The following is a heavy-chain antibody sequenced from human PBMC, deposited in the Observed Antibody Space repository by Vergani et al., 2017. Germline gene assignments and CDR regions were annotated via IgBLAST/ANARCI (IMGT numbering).Heavy chain of an antibody. CDR3: AKGAAAVHLGYY. CDR1: GFTFDDYA. CDR2: ISWNSGSI. D-gene: IGHD6-13*01. J-gene: IGHJ4*02. V-gene: IGHV3-9*01. Sequence: EVQLVESGGGLVQPGRSLRLSCAASGFTFDDYAMHWVRQAPGKGLEWVSGISWNSGSIGYADSVKGRFTISRDNAKNSLYLQMNSLRAEDTALYYCAKGAAAVHLGYYWGQGTLVTVSS.